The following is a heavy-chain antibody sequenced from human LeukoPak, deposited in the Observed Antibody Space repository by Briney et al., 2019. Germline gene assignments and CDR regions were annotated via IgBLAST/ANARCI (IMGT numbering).Heavy chain of an antibody. V-gene: IGHV3-30*02. CDR1: GFTFSGYD. CDR3: QGILTGYPKIDY. D-gene: IGHD3-9*01. J-gene: IGHJ4*02. Sequence: PGGSLRLSCAASGFTFSGYDIHWVRQAPGKGLEWVAFIRYDRSNKYYADSVKGRFTISRDNSKNTLYLQMNSLRAEDTAVYYCQGILTGYPKIDYWGQGTLVTVSS. CDR2: IRYDRSNK.